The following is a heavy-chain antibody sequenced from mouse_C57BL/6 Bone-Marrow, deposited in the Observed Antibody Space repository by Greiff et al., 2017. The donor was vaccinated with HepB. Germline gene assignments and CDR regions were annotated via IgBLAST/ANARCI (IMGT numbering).Heavy chain of an antibody. Sequence: VQLQQSGPELVKPGASVKISCKASGYTFTDYYMNWVKQSHGKSLEWIGDINPNNGGTSYNQKFKGKATLTVDKSSSTAYMELRSLTSEDSAVYYCARGVLRSLNWGQGTLVTVSA. CDR2: INPNNGGT. CDR1: GYTFTDYY. D-gene: IGHD1-1*01. CDR3: ARGVLRSLN. J-gene: IGHJ3*01. V-gene: IGHV1-26*01.